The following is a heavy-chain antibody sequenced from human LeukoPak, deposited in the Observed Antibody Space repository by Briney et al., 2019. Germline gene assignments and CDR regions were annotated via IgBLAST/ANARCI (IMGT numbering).Heavy chain of an antibody. J-gene: IGHJ4*02. CDR3: AKGRTNDY. CDR2: ISDTGGNT. Sequence: GGSLRLSCAASGFTFSTYAMSWVRQTPEKGLEWVSAISDTGGNTFYADSVKGRFTISRDNSKNTLYLQMNSLRAEDTAIYYCAKGRTNDYWGQGTLVTVSS. V-gene: IGHV3-23*01. CDR1: GFTFSTYA. D-gene: IGHD1/OR15-1a*01.